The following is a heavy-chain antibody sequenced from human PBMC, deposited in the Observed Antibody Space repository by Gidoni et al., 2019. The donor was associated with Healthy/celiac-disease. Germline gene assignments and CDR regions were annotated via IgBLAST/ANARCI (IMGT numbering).Heavy chain of an antibody. CDR1: GGSISSRSYY. Sequence: QLQLQESGPGLVKPSETLSLTCTVSGGSISSRSYYWGWIRQPPGKGLEWIGSIYYSGSTYYNPSLKSRVTISVDTSKNQFSLKLSSVTAADTAVYYCARDQEGLLWFGELPKQTYFDYWGQGTLVTVSS. D-gene: IGHD3-10*01. V-gene: IGHV4-39*07. CDR2: IYYSGST. CDR3: ARDQEGLLWFGELPKQTYFDY. J-gene: IGHJ4*02.